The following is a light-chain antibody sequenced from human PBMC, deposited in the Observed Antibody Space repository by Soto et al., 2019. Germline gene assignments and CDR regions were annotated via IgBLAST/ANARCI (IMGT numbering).Light chain of an antibody. CDR3: QQSYILSATI. J-gene: IGKJ2*01. V-gene: IGKV1-39*01. CDR1: QRISRY. CDR2: DAS. Sequence: DIQMTQSPSSLSASVGDRVTMTCRASQRISRYLSWYQQRPGRAPKLLIYDASSLQSGVPSRFSGSGSGTDFTLTISSLQPEDFATYFCQQSYILSATIFGQGTKVQI.